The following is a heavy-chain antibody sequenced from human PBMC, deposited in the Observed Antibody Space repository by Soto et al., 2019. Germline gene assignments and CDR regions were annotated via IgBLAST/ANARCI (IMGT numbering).Heavy chain of an antibody. V-gene: IGHV3-7*04. CDR2: IKHDGSEK. CDR3: ARAMGTDGWSNHPFDI. J-gene: IGHJ3*02. Sequence: GWSLRLCCAASGFTFSRYWMDWVRQAPRKGLEWVATIKHDGSEKYYVDSVKGRFIISRDNAKNSVFLQMNGLRVEDTAVYFCARAMGTDGWSNHPFDIWGQGTMVTVSS. CDR1: GFTFSRYW. D-gene: IGHD6-19*01.